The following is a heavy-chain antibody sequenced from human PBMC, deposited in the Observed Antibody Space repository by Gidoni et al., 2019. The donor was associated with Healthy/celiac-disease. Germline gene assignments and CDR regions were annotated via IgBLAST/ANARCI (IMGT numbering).Heavy chain of an antibody. CDR1: GGSISRSSYY. Sequence: QLQLQESGPGLVKPSETLSPTCPVSGGSISRSSYYWGWIRQPPGKGLEWIGSIYYSGSTYYNPSLKSRVTISVDTSKNQFSLKLSSVTAADTAVYYCARVPTYYYDSSGYYSGTYFDYWGQGTLVTVSS. J-gene: IGHJ4*02. D-gene: IGHD3-22*01. V-gene: IGHV4-39*07. CDR3: ARVPTYYYDSSGYYSGTYFDY. CDR2: IYYSGST.